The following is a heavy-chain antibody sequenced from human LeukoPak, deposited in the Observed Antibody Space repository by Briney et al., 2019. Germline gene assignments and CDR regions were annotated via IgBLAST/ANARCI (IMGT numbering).Heavy chain of an antibody. V-gene: IGHV4-31*03. CDR3: ARETYYDYVWGRHAFDI. CDR2: IYYSGST. CDR1: GGSISSGGYY. D-gene: IGHD3-16*01. J-gene: IGHJ3*02. Sequence: SQTLSLTCTVSGGSISSGGYYWSRIRQHPGKGLEWIGYIYYSGSTYYNPSLKSRVTISVDTSKNQFSLKLSSVTAADTAVYYCARETYYDYVWGRHAFDIWGQGTMVTVSS.